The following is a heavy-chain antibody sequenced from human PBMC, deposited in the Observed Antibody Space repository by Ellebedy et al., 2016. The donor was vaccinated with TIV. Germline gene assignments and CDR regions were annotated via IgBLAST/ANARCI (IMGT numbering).Heavy chain of an antibody. D-gene: IGHD3-10*01. CDR1: GDSISSSGSY. CDR3: ARLLPPGIYGRGFFDS. Sequence: SETLSLXXSVSGDSISSSGSYGGWIRQPPGKGPEWIGTIEFTGSAYYSPSLTSRATISVDKSQNQLSLNLISVTGADTAVYYCARLLPPGIYGRGFFDSWGQGILVTVSS. CDR2: IEFTGSA. V-gene: IGHV4-39*01. J-gene: IGHJ4*01.